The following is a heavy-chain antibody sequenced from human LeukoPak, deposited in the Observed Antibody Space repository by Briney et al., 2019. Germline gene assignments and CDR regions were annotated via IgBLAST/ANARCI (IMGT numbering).Heavy chain of an antibody. CDR1: TFTFRTYG. J-gene: IGHJ4*02. CDR3: AKEGTGGFDC. CDR2: IRYDGSNK. V-gene: IGHV3-30*02. D-gene: IGHD1-1*01. Sequence: GGSLRLSCAASTFTFRTYGMHWVRQAPGKGLEWVSFIRYDGSNKYYADSVKGRFTISRDNSKNTLYLQMNSLRTEDTAVYYCAKEGTGGFDCWGQGTLVTVSS.